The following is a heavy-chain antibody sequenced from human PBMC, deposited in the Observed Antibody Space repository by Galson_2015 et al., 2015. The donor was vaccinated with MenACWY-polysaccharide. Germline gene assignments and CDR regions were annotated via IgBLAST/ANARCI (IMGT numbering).Heavy chain of an antibody. Sequence: SLRLSCAASGSRFSNSGMHWVRQAPGKGLEWVAVIQYDGSNKVYADSVKGRFTISRENSKNTVFLEMNTLGVEDTAVYYCAREGSRIVFHAFDIWGQRTMVTVSS. CDR2: IQYDGSNK. CDR3: AREGSRIVFHAFDI. D-gene: IGHD2-2*01. V-gene: IGHV3-33*01. CDR1: GSRFSNSG. J-gene: IGHJ3*02.